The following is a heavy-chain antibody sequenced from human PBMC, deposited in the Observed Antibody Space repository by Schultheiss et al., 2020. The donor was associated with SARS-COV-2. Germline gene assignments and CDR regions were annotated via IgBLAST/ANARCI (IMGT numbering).Heavy chain of an antibody. CDR3: ATFPSGFLYFDY. Sequence: SETLSLTCTVSGGSISSYYWSWIRQPAGKGLEWIGRIYTSGSTNYNPSLKSRVTMSVDTSKNQFSMRLTSVTAADTAVYYCATFPSGFLYFDYWGQGTPVTVSS. J-gene: IGHJ4*02. CDR2: IYTSGST. D-gene: IGHD6-19*01. CDR1: GGSISSYY. V-gene: IGHV4-4*07.